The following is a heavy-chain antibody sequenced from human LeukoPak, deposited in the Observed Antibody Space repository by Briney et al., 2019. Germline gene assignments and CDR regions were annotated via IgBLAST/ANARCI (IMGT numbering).Heavy chain of an antibody. Sequence: PSETLSLTCTVSGGSISSYYWSWIRQPPGKGLEWIGYIYYSGSTNYNPSLKSRVTISVDTSKNQFSLKLSSVTAADTAVYYCARAHYSYCSGGSCYSGYYFDYWGQGTLVTVSS. CDR3: ARAHYSYCSGGSCYSGYYFDY. CDR1: GGSISSYY. J-gene: IGHJ4*02. CDR2: IYYSGST. D-gene: IGHD2-15*01. V-gene: IGHV4-59*08.